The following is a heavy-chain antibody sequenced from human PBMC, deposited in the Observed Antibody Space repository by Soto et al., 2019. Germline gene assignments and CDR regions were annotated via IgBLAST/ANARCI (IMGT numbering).Heavy chain of an antibody. CDR2: ISSSGSTI. CDR3: AREDGGYYYDSSGYGPY. Sequence: GGSQRLSCAASGFTFSSYEMNWVRQAPGKGLEWVSYISSSGSTIYYADSVKGRFTISRDNAKNSLYLQMNSVRAEDTAVYYCAREDGGYYYDSSGYGPYWGQGTLVTVSS. D-gene: IGHD3-22*01. CDR1: GFTFSSYE. J-gene: IGHJ4*02. V-gene: IGHV3-48*03.